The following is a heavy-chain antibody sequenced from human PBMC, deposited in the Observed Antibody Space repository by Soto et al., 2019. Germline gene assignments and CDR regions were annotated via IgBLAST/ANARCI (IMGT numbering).Heavy chain of an antibody. Sequence: GGSLRLSCAASGFTFSNYALGCVSQAPGKGLQWVSDICNSGDSTHFVDSVNGQFTVSRHNSKDTLYVQMNSLRTEDTAVYYCAKDFQGVVGDDFVSWGLGTPVTVSS. CDR3: AKDFQGVVGDDFVS. J-gene: IGHJ4*02. D-gene: IGHD2-21*01. CDR2: ICNSGDST. CDR1: GFTFSNYA. V-gene: IGHV3-23*01.